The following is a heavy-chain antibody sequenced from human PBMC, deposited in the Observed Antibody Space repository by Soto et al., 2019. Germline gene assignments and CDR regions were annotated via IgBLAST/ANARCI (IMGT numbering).Heavy chain of an antibody. Sequence: QVQLQESGPGLVEPSETLSLTCIVSSGSISSYYWSWIRQPPGKGLEWIGYIYYIGSTNYNPSLXXRXXISVDTSKNHFSLKLSSVTAADTAVYYCARGPVGDTDYFDSWGQGTLVTVSS. V-gene: IGHV4-59*01. CDR1: SGSISSYY. J-gene: IGHJ4*02. D-gene: IGHD1-26*01. CDR2: IYYIGST. CDR3: ARGPVGDTDYFDS.